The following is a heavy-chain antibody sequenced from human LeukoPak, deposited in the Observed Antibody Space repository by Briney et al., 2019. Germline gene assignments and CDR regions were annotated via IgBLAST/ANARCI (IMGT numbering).Heavy chain of an antibody. J-gene: IGHJ4*02. CDR1: GFTISSSW. CDR3: ARCLGNDGYSPLDY. V-gene: IGHV3-7*01. Sequence: GSLRLSCAASGFTISSSWMSWVRQAPGKGLEWVTNIKPDGREKYYVDSVKGRFTISRDNAKNSLYLQMNSLRAEDTAVYYCARCLGNDGYSPLDYWGQGTLVTVSS. D-gene: IGHD5-24*01. CDR2: IKPDGREK.